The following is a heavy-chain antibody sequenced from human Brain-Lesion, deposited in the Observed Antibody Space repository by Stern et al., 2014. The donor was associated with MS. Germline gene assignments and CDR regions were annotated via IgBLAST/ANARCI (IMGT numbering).Heavy chain of an antibody. V-gene: IGHV4-39*01. J-gene: IGHJ5*02. CDR1: GGSVSSTSYA. CDR3: AGEEDIRYCSGGSCTGNWFDP. D-gene: IGHD2-15*01. Sequence: QVQLVQSGPGLVKPSETLSLTCTVAGGSVSSTSYAWAWIRQPPGKGLGWIGTIYYSGNTHYSPSLKSRLTISLDQSKNQVPPPMRSVTAADTAVYYCAGEEDIRYCSGGSCTGNWFDPWGQGTLVTVSS. CDR2: IYYSGNT.